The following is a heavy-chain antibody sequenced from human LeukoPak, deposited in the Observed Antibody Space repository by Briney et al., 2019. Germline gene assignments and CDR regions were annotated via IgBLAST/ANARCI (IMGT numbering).Heavy chain of an antibody. D-gene: IGHD3-22*01. CDR2: ICYTGGT. CDR1: GGSISDYY. Sequence: SETLSLTCTVSGGSISDYYWSWIRQPPGKGLGWIGYICYTGGTSYNPSLKSRVTISIDTSKNQFSLQLRSVTAADTALYYCARVVTFINYYDSSVYYFDYWGQGTLVTVSS. CDR3: ARVVTFINYYDSSVYYFDY. V-gene: IGHV4-59*01. J-gene: IGHJ4*02.